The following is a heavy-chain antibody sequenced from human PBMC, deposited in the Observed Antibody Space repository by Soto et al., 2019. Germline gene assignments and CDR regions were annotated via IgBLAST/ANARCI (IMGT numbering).Heavy chain of an antibody. J-gene: IGHJ4*02. D-gene: IGHD3-9*01. CDR1: GYSFTSYW. Sequence: GESLKISCKGSGYSFTSYWIGWVRQMPGKGLEWMGIIYPGDSDTRYSPSFQGQVTISADKSISTAYLQWSSLKASDTAMYYCARQFWYYDILTGYAPFDYWGQGTLVTVSS. V-gene: IGHV5-51*01. CDR2: IYPGDSDT. CDR3: ARQFWYYDILTGYAPFDY.